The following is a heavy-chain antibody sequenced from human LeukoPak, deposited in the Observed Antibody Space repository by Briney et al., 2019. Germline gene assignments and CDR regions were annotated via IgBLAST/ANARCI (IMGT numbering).Heavy chain of an antibody. V-gene: IGHV4-34*01. CDR2: IHHSGST. J-gene: IGHJ5*02. D-gene: IGHD3-3*01. Sequence: SETLSLTCAVYGGSFSGYYWSWIRQPPGKGLEWIGEIHHSGSTNYNPSLKSRVTISTDTSKKQFSLNLSSVTAADTAVYYCARGRGVTIFGVVITNPDWFDPWGQGTLVAVSS. CDR3: ARGRGVTIFGVVITNPDWFDP. CDR1: GGSFSGYY.